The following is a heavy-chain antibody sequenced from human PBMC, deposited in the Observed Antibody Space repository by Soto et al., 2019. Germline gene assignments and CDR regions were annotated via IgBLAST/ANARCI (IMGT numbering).Heavy chain of an antibody. CDR3: AKDKGVAGSQPKYFQH. V-gene: IGHV3-30*18. CDR1: GFTFSSYG. D-gene: IGHD6-19*01. Sequence: GGSLRLSCAASGFTFSSYGMHWVRQAPGKGLEWVAVISYDGSNKYYADSVKGRFSISRDNSKNTLYLQMNSLRAEDTAVYYCAKDKGVAGSQPKYFQHWGQGTLVTVSS. CDR2: ISYDGSNK. J-gene: IGHJ1*01.